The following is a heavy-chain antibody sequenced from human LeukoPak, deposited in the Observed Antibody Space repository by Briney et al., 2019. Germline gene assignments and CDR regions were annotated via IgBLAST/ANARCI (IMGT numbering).Heavy chain of an antibody. J-gene: IGHJ3*02. Sequence: GESLKISCQISGYKFVSYWIGWVRQMPGKGLEWMGIIFPGDSDTRYSPSFEGQVTISADRSNNTAYLQWRSLEASDTAIYYCARRIFGEGGYAFDIWGQGTVVTVSS. CDR2: IFPGDSDT. D-gene: IGHD3-3*01. V-gene: IGHV5-51*01. CDR1: GYKFVSYW. CDR3: ARRIFGEGGYAFDI.